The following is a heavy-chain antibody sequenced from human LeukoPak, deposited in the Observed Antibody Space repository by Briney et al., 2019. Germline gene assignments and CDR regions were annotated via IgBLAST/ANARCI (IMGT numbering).Heavy chain of an antibody. V-gene: IGHV1-69*05. D-gene: IGHD4-23*01. Sequence: ASVKVSCKTSGGTFNNSAISWVRQAPGQGLEWLGGIMPLFGTAGYAQKFQGRVTITKDESTRTVYLELTSLTSDDTAVYYCARVLWAREYGGLWYFDLWGRGTLVTVSS. J-gene: IGHJ2*01. CDR1: GGTFNNSA. CDR2: IMPLFGTA. CDR3: ARVLWAREYGGLWYFDL.